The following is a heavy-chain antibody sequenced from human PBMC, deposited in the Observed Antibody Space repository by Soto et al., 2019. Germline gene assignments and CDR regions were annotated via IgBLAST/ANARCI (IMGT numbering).Heavy chain of an antibody. V-gene: IGHV3-30-3*01. CDR1: GFTFDTYA. CDR2: ISYDGSNQ. J-gene: IGHJ4*02. CDR3: TRGRLADFFDY. Sequence: VQLVESGGGVVQSGRSLRLSCAASGFTFDTYAMHWVRQAPGKGLEWVAVISYDGSNQFYAGSVKGRFTVSRDNSKNTLYLQVNSLRNDDTAVYYCTRGRLADFFDYWGQGALVTVSS.